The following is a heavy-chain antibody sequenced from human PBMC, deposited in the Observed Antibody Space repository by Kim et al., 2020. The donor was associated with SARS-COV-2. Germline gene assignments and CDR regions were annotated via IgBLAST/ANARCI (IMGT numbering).Heavy chain of an antibody. CDR2: FDPEDGET. CDR3: ATGVAVAGRSRDYYYYYGMDV. Sequence: ASVKVSCKVSGYTLTELSMHWVRQAPGKGLEWMGGFDPEDGETIYAQKFQGRVTMTEDTSTDTAYMELSSLRSEDTAVYYCATGVAVAGRSRDYYYYYGMDVWGQGTTLTVSS. CDR1: GYTLTELS. D-gene: IGHD6-19*01. V-gene: IGHV1-24*01. J-gene: IGHJ6*02.